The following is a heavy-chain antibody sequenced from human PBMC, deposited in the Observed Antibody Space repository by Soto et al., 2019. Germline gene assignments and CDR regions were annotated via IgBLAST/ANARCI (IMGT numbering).Heavy chain of an antibody. D-gene: IGHD6-13*01. V-gene: IGHV2-5*02. J-gene: IGHJ4*02. CDR3: AHESAVGNYFDY. CDR1: GFALTTTGVG. CDR2: IYWDDDK. Sequence: QITLKESGPTLVKPTQTLTLTCTFSGFALTTTGVGVGWIRQPPGKALEWLGIIYWDDDKRYSPSLKTRLTITKDTSEHQVVLTLTNMDPVDTATYYCAHESAVGNYFDYWGQGTLVTVSS.